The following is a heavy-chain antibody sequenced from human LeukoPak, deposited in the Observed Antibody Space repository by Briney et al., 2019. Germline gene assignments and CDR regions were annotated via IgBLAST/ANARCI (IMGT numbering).Heavy chain of an antibody. D-gene: IGHD6-13*01. CDR3: ARDASSWHTAYFDY. CDR2: IIPIFGTA. J-gene: IGHJ4*02. CDR1: GGTFSSYA. Sequence: SVKVSCKASGGTFSSYAISWVRQAPGQGLEWMGGIIPIFGTANYAQKFQGRVTITADESTSTAYMELSSLRSEDTAVYYCARDASSWHTAYFDYWGQGTLVTVSS. V-gene: IGHV1-69*13.